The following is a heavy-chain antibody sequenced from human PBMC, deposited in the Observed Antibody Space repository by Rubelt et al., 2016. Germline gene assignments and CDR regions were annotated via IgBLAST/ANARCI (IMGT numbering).Heavy chain of an antibody. CDR3: DSWHYGNSVY. D-gene: IGHD4-23*01. CDR1: GFTFRSCA. Sequence: ECGGGLVQPGGSLRLSCSASGFTFRSCAMHWVRQAPGKGLEYVSAIVDNGGTTYYADSVKGRFTISRDNSKNTLYLQMNSLRAEDTAVYYCDSWHYGNSVYWGQGTLVTVSS. V-gene: IGHV3-64*04. CDR2: IVDNGGTT. J-gene: IGHJ4*02.